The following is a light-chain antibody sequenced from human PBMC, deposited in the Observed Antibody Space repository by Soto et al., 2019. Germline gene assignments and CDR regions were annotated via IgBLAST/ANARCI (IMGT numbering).Light chain of an antibody. CDR2: GAS. CDR3: QQYNNWPPVT. CDR1: QSVSSN. V-gene: IGKV3-15*01. J-gene: IGKJ4*01. Sequence: EIVMTQSPATLSVSPGERATLSCRASQSVSSNLAWYQQKPGQALRLLIYGASTRATGIPARFSGSGSGTEFTLTITSLQSEELAVYYCQQYNNWPPVTFGGGTKVDIK.